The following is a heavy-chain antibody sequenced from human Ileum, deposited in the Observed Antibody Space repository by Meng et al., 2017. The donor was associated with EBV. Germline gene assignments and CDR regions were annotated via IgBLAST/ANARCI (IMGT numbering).Heavy chain of an antibody. CDR2: IYHHGTT. CDR3: ARLDSSGYYFGGWFDP. J-gene: IGHJ5*02. CDR1: GGSIISSRW. Sequence: QVPRKEWCLRLVRPSGTVSLTSAVSGGSIISSRWWSWVRQSPGTGLECIGEIYHHGTTNYNPSLKSRVTISVDTSKNKFFLNLTSLTAADTAVYYCARLDSSGYYFGGWFDPWGQGILVTVSS. V-gene: IGHV4-4*02. D-gene: IGHD3-22*01.